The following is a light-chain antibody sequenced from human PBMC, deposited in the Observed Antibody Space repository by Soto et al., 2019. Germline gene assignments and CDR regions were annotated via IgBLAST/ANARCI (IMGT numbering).Light chain of an antibody. CDR2: AND. J-gene: IGLJ2*01. CDR3: AVWDDNLSGVV. V-gene: IGLV1-40*01. Sequence: QSVLTQPPSVSGAPGQRLTISCAGTSSNIGAGFDVHWYQQLPGTAPKLLIYANDDRPSGVPDRFSGSKSGTSASLAVSGLRSEDEADYYCAVWDDNLSGVVFGGGTKLTVL. CDR1: SSNIGAGFD.